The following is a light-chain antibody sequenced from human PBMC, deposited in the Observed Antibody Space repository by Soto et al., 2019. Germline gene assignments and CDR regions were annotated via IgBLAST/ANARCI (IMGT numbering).Light chain of an antibody. CDR1: SSDVGGYNY. V-gene: IGLV2-14*01. J-gene: IGLJ1*01. Sequence: QSALTQPASVSGSPGQSITISCTGNSSDVGGYNYVSWYQQHPGKAPKLMLYEVSNRPSGVSNRFSGSKSGNTASLTISGLQAEDEADYYCSSYTSSSTQVFGTGTKLTVL. CDR2: EVS. CDR3: SSYTSSSTQV.